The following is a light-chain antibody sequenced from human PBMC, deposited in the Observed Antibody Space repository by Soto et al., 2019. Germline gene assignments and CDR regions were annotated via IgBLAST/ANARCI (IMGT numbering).Light chain of an antibody. CDR1: SSNIKTNG. Sequence: QPVLAQPPSASGTPGQTVTISCSGGSSNIKTNGVSWYQQVPGAAPKLLIYSNSQRPSGAPDRFSGSESGTSASLAISGLQSEDEATYHCSTWDDSLNGLIFGGGTKLTVL. CDR2: SNS. CDR3: STWDDSLNGLI. J-gene: IGLJ2*01. V-gene: IGLV1-44*01.